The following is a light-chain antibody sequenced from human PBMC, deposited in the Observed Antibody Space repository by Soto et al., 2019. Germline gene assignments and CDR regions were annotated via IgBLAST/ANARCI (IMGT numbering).Light chain of an antibody. J-gene: IGLJ2*01. CDR1: SSDIGGCYY. Sequence: QSALTQPPSVSGSPGQSVTISCTGTSSDIGGCYYVSWYQQHPGKAPKLIIYDISKRPSGVPDRFSGSKSGNSASLTISGLQAEDEADYYCCSYAGRYTCRVFGGGTKLTVL. CDR2: DIS. V-gene: IGLV2-11*01. CDR3: CSYAGRYTCRV.